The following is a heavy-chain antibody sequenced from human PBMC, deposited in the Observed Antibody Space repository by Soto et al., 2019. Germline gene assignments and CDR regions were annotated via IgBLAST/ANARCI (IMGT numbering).Heavy chain of an antibody. V-gene: IGHV4-4*02. Sequence: QVQLQESGPGLVRPSGTLSLTCAVSGVSFSSSHWWTWVRQPPGKGLEWIGEIYHSGSTNYNPSLKSRVTISVDKSKNQFSLRLTSVTAADTAVYYCAGGDGSGNYFIWGQGTLVTVTS. CDR2: IYHSGST. CDR1: GVSFSSSHW. CDR3: AGGDGSGNYFI. J-gene: IGHJ4*02. D-gene: IGHD3-10*01.